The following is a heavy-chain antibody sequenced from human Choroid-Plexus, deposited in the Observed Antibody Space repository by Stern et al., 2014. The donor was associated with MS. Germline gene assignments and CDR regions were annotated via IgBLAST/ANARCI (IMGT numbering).Heavy chain of an antibody. V-gene: IGHV3-21*01. Sequence: EVQLVQSGGGLVKPGGSLRLSCAASGFTFSSYSMNWVRQAPGKGLEWVASISSGGSYIYHAGSLKGRFTISRDNAKNSLYLQMNSLRAEDTAVYYCARGRGGNYRYYFDYWGQGTLVTVSS. J-gene: IGHJ4*02. CDR2: ISSGGSYI. CDR3: ARGRGGNYRYYFDY. D-gene: IGHD4-23*01. CDR1: GFTFSSYS.